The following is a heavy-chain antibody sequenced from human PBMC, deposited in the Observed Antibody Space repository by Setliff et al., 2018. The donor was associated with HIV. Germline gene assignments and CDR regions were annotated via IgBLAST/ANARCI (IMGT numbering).Heavy chain of an antibody. CDR2: IIPTFGTA. J-gene: IGHJ4*02. CDR3: ARGESDVLGDTAMGPFGY. CDR1: GGTFSSYA. Sequence: AASVKVSCKASGGTFSSYAISWVRQAPGQGLEWMGGIIPTFGTANYAQKFQGRVTITTDESTSTAYMELSSLRSEDTAVYYCARGESDVLGDTAMGPFGYWGQGTLVTVSS. D-gene: IGHD5-18*01. V-gene: IGHV1-69*05.